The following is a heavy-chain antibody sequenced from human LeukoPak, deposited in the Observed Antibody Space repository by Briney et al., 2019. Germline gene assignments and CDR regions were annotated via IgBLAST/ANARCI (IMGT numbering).Heavy chain of an antibody. CDR2: INPNSGGT. CDR3: ASYYYDSSGYYRAFDY. V-gene: IGHV1-2*02. D-gene: IGHD3-22*01. J-gene: IGHJ4*02. Sequence: ASVKVSCKASGYTFTGCYIHCVRQAPGQGLEWMGWINPNSGGTKYAQNFQGRVTMTRDTSISTVYMELSRLRSDDTAVYYCASYYYDSSGYYRAFDYWGQGTLVTVSS. CDR1: GYTFTGCY.